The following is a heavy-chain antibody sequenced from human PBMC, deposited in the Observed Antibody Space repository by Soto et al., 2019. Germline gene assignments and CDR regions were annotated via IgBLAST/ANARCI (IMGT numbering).Heavy chain of an antibody. D-gene: IGHD3-16*02. CDR2: ISAYNGNT. J-gene: IGHJ5*02. Sequence: GAPVKVSGKGFGYSFSSFGMTWVGRAPGQGLEWMGWISAYNGNTNYAQKLQGRVTMPTDTSTSTAYMELRSLRSDDTAVYYCTRDSMITFGGVIATGFDPWGQGTLVTVSS. CDR3: TRDSMITFGGVIATGFDP. CDR1: GYSFSSFG. V-gene: IGHV1-18*01.